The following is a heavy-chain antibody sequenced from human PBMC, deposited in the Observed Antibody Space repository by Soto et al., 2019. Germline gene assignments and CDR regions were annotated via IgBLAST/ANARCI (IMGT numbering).Heavy chain of an antibody. CDR1: GFTFSSQD. Sequence: LRLSCSASGFTFSSQDMTWVRQAPGKGLEFISSLGASSNNICYSDSVKGRFTISRDNSKNTLYLQINSLRVEDTAVYYCATIQNWGSGYWGQGTLVTVSS. CDR3: ATIQNWGSGY. J-gene: IGHJ4*02. D-gene: IGHD2-15*01. V-gene: IGHV3-23*01. CDR2: LGASSNNI.